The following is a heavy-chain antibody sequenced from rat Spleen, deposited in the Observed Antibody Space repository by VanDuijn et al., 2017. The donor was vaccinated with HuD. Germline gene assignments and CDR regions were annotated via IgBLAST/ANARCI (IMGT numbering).Heavy chain of an antibody. CDR3: TRERNWAFDH. V-gene: IGHV5-25*01. J-gene: IGHJ2*01. Sequence: EVQLVESGGGLVQPGRSMKLSCAALGFTFSNYYMAWVRQAPTKSLEWVASISTGGGNTYYPDSVKGRFTISRDNAKNTLYLQINSLRSEDTATYYCTRERNWAFDHWGQGVMVTVSS. CDR2: ISTGGGNT. D-gene: IGHD5-1*01. CDR1: GFTFSNYY.